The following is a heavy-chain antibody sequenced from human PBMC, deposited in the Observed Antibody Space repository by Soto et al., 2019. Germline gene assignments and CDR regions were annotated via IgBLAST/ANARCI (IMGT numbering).Heavy chain of an antibody. D-gene: IGHD4-17*01. CDR1: GFTVSSYH. J-gene: IGHJ4*02. Sequence: PGGSLRLSCAASGFTVSSYHMSWVRQAPGKGLEWVGRTRNKANGYTTEYAASVKGRFTISRDDSKNSLYLQMNSLITEDTAVYYCAREPQLTSVTVFDYWGQGTPVTVSS. CDR2: TRNKANGYTT. CDR3: AREPQLTSVTVFDY. V-gene: IGHV3-72*01.